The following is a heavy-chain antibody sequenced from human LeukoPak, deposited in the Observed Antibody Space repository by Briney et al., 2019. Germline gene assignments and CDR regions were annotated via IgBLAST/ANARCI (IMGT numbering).Heavy chain of an antibody. D-gene: IGHD2-2*01. V-gene: IGHV3-9*01. CDR1: GFTFDDYA. J-gene: IGHJ4*02. Sequence: GGSLRLSCAASGFTFDDYAMHWVRQAPGKGLEWVSGISWNSGSIDYADSVKGRFTISRDNAKNSLYLQMNSLRAEDTALYYCAKASCSSTSCSCFDYWGQGTLVTVSS. CDR2: ISWNSGSI. CDR3: AKASCSSTSCSCFDY.